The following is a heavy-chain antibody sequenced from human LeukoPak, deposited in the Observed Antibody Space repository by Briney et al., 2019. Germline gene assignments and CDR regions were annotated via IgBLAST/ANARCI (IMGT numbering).Heavy chain of an antibody. CDR2: IRYDGSNK. Sequence: GGSLRLSCAASGFTFSSYWMHWVRQAPGKGLEWVAFIRYDGSNKYYADSVKGRFTISRDNSKNTLYLQMNSLRAEDTAVYYCAKNYDSSGYTGTFDYWGQGTLVTVSS. V-gene: IGHV3-30*02. CDR1: GFTFSSYW. D-gene: IGHD3-22*01. CDR3: AKNYDSSGYTGTFDY. J-gene: IGHJ4*02.